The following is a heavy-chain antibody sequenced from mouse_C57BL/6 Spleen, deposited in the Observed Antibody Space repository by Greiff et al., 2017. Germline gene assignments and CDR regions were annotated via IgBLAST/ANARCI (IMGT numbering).Heavy chain of an antibody. J-gene: IGHJ2*01. V-gene: IGHV1-82*01. Sequence: VKLVESGPELVKPGASVKISCKASGYAFSSSWMNWVKQRPGKGLEWIGRIYPGDGDTNYNGKFKGKATLTADKSSSTAYMQLSSLTSEDSAVYFCARLGDYDPYYFDYWGQGTTLTVSS. CDR3: ARLGDYDPYYFDY. CDR2: IYPGDGDT. D-gene: IGHD2-4*01. CDR1: GYAFSSSW.